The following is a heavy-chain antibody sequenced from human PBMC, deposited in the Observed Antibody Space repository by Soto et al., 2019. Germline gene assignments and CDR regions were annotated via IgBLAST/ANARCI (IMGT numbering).Heavy chain of an antibody. V-gene: IGHV1-69*13. CDR1: GGTFSSYA. D-gene: IGHD2-2*01. CDR3: ARAPGYCISTSCYYYYGLDV. J-gene: IGHJ6*02. CDR2: IIPIFGTA. Sequence: GASVKVSCKASGGTFSSYAISWVRQAPGQGFEWMGGIIPIFGTANYAQKFQGRVTITADESTSTAYMELSSLRSEDTAVYYCARAPGYCISTSCYYYYGLDVWGQGITVTVSS.